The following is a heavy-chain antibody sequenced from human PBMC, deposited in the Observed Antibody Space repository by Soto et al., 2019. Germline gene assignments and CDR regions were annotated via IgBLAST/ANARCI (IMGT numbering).Heavy chain of an antibody. CDR2: ISAYNGNT. Sequence: ASVKVSCKASGYTFTSYGISWVRQAPGQGLEWMGWISAYNGNTNYAQKLQGRVTMTTDTSTSTAYMELRSLRSDDTAVYYCARDTPFYDFWSGYYSFWFDPWGQRTLVTVSS. D-gene: IGHD3-3*01. CDR1: GYTFTSYG. J-gene: IGHJ5*02. CDR3: ARDTPFYDFWSGYYSFWFDP. V-gene: IGHV1-18*01.